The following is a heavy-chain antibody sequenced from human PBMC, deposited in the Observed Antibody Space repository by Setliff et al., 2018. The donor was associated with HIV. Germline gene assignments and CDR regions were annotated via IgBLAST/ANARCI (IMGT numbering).Heavy chain of an antibody. CDR1: GGTFSSYA. V-gene: IGHV1-69*13. CDR2: IIPIFGTA. D-gene: IGHD5-12*01. Sequence: SVKVSCKASGGTFSSYAISWVRQAPGQGLEWMGRIIPIFGTANYAQKFKDRVTITADESTSTVYMELRSLTSKDTAMYYCARDAGYIGSSWDRWGQGTLVTVSS. J-gene: IGHJ4*02. CDR3: ARDAGYIGSSWDR.